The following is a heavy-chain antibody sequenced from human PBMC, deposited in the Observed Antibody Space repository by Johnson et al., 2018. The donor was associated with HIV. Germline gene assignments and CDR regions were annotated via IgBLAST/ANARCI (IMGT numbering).Heavy chain of an antibody. J-gene: IGHJ3*02. V-gene: IGHV3-7*04. Sequence: VQLVESGGGLVQPGGSLRLSCAASGFTFSSYWMSWVRQAPGKGLEWVANIKQDGRDVHYVDSVKGRFTISRDNAKNSLCLQMNSLRAEDTAVYYCARPGVVVTPPDAFDIWGQGTMVTVSS. D-gene: IGHD3-22*01. CDR2: IKQDGRDV. CDR3: ARPGVVVTPPDAFDI. CDR1: GFTFSSYW.